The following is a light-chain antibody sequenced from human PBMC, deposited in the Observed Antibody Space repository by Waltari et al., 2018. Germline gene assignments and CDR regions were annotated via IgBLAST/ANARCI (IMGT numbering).Light chain of an antibody. Sequence: EIVLTQPPGPLSLSPGERATLSCRASQSVSSNYFAWYQQTPGQAPRLLIYGASSRATGIPDRFSGSGSGTDFTLTISRLEPEDFAVYYCQQYGSSPFTFGPGTNVDIK. CDR1: QSVSSNY. CDR2: GAS. J-gene: IGKJ3*01. V-gene: IGKV3-20*01. CDR3: QQYGSSPFT.